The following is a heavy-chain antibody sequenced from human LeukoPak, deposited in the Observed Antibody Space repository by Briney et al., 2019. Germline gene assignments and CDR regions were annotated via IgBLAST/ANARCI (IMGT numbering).Heavy chain of an antibody. CDR1: GYTFTSYA. J-gene: IGHJ4*02. D-gene: IGHD3-22*01. CDR2: INAGNGNT. V-gene: IGHV1-3*01. CDR3: ARGHDSSGHRAAF. Sequence: ASVKVSCKASGYTFTSYAMHWVRQAPGQRLEWMGWINAGNGNTKYSQKFQGRVTITADKSTNTAYMELTSVTSEDTAVYYCARGHDSSGHRAAFWGQGTRVTVSS.